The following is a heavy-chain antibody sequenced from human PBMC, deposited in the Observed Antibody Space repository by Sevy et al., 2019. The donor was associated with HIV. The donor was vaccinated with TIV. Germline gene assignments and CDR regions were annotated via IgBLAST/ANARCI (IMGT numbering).Heavy chain of an antibody. V-gene: IGHV3-7*01. Sequence: RGYLRLSCVASGFNLSPYWMTWVRQAPGKGLEWVANIKQDGNEKYYVDSVKGRFTVSRDNAKNALYLQMYSLRVEDTAVYFCASDTYHYDSNTYYPVYWGQGTRVTVSS. J-gene: IGHJ4*02. CDR3: ASDTYHYDSNTYYPVY. CDR2: IKQDGNEK. CDR1: GFNLSPYW. D-gene: IGHD3-22*01.